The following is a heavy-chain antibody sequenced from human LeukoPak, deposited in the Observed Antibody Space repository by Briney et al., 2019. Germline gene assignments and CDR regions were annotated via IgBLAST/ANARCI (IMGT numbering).Heavy chain of an antibody. CDR3: AIVGGLPAAADKGFDY. CDR2: IYHSGST. CDR1: GGSISSGGYY. J-gene: IGHJ4*02. D-gene: IGHD2-2*01. Sequence: SETLSLTCTVSGGSISSGGYYWSWIRQPPGKGLEWIGYIYHSGSTYYNPSLKSRVTISVDTSKNQFSLKLNSATAADTAVYYCAIVGGLPAAADKGFDYWGQGTLVTVSS. V-gene: IGHV4-30-2*03.